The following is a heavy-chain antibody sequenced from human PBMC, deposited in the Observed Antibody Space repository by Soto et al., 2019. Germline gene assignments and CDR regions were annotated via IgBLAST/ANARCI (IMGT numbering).Heavy chain of an antibody. D-gene: IGHD6-6*01. CDR1: GFTFSSYS. J-gene: IGHJ5*02. CDR2: ISSSSSYI. CDR3: ARYIVRVAARPDLPDP. V-gene: IGHV3-21*01. Sequence: PGGSLRLSCAASGFTFSSYSMNWVRQAPGKGLEWVSSISSSSSYIYYADSVKGRFTISRDNAKNSLYLQMNSLRAEDTAVYYCARYIVRVAARPDLPDPWGQGTLVTVSS.